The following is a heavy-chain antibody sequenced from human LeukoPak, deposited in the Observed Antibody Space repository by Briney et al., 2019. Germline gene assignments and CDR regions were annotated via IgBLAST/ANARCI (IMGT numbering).Heavy chain of an antibody. Sequence: GGSLRLSCAASGFTFSSYAMHWVRQAPGKGLEYVSAISSNGGSTYYANSVKGRFTISRDNSKNTLYLQVGSLRAEDMAVYYCARASIAALDYWGQGTLVTVSS. CDR2: ISSNGGST. V-gene: IGHV3-64*01. CDR1: GFTFSSYA. CDR3: ARASIAALDY. D-gene: IGHD6-6*01. J-gene: IGHJ4*02.